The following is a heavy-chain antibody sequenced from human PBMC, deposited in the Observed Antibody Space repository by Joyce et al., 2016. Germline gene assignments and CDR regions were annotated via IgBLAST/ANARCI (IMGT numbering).Heavy chain of an antibody. D-gene: IGHD6-25*01. V-gene: IGHV3-48*02. CDR3: ATSRGHLEY. CDR1: GFTFSIYS. CDR2: ITSSSTTV. Sequence: EVQLVESGGGLVQPGGSLRLSCAASGFTFSIYSMNWVRQAPGKGLEWMSYITSSSTTVLYTDSVKGRFTISRDDAKNSLYLQMNSLRDEDTAVYYCATSRGHLEYWGQGTLVTVSS. J-gene: IGHJ4*02.